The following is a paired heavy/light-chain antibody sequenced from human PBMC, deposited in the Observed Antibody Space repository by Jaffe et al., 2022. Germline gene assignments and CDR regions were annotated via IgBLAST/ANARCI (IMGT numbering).Light chain of an antibody. CDR3: QQYGGSPRT. V-gene: IGKV3-20*01. J-gene: IGKJ2*01. CDR2: DAS. CDR1: QSVSNNY. Sequence: EIVLTQSPGTLSLSPGERATLSCRASQSVSNNYLAWYQQKPGQAPRLLIYDASSRATGTPDRFSGSGSGTDFTLTISRLEPEDFAVYYCQQYGGSPRTFGQGTKVEIK.
Heavy chain of an antibody. J-gene: IGHJ4*02. D-gene: IGHD6-13*01. CDR1: GFPFSSYG. CDR2: VTTSGDRT. Sequence: EVQVLESGGGLVQPGGSLRLSCAASGFPFSSYGMSWVRQAPGKGPEWVSAVTTSGDRTYYADSVKGRFTISRDNSKNTQYLQMNNLRAEDTAVYYCAKMQGYFDYWGQGTLVTVSS. V-gene: IGHV3-23*01. CDR3: AKMQGYFDY.